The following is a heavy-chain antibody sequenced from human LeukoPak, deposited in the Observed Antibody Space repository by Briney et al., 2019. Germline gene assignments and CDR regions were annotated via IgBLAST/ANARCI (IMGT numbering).Heavy chain of an antibody. D-gene: IGHD6-19*01. J-gene: IGHJ1*01. CDR2: INSDGSTT. Sequence: GGSLRLSCAASGFTFSSYWMHWVRQAPGKGLVWVSRINSDGSTTSYADYVMGRFTISRDNAKNTLYLQMNSLRAEDTAVYYCARVIYSGWEGELSDWGQGTLVTVSS. CDR1: GFTFSSYW. CDR3: ARVIYSGWEGELSD. V-gene: IGHV3-74*01.